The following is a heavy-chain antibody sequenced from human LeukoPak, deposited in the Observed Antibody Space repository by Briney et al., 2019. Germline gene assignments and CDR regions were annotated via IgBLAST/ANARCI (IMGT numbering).Heavy chain of an antibody. J-gene: IGHJ4*02. CDR2: IIPILGIA. CDR3: ARDDLAAALFDY. D-gene: IGHD6-13*01. Sequence: SVKVSCKASGGTFSSYAISWVRQAPGQGLEWMGRIIPILGIANYAQKFQGRVTITADKSTSTAYMELSSLRSEDTAVYYCARDDLAAALFDYWGQGTLVTVSS. CDR1: GGTFSSYA. V-gene: IGHV1-69*04.